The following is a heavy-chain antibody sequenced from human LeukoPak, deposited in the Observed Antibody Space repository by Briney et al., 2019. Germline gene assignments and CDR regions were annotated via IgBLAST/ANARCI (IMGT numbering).Heavy chain of an antibody. J-gene: IGHJ4*02. D-gene: IGHD3-10*01. V-gene: IGHV3-74*01. CDR2: INSDGSST. CDR1: GFTFSSYW. Sequence: GGSLRLSCAASGFTFSSYWMHWGRQAPGKGLVWVSRINSDGSSTSYADSVKGRFTISRDNAKNTLYLQMNSLRAEDTAVYYCARGEIWFGESDFDYWGQGTLVTVSS. CDR3: ARGEIWFGESDFDY.